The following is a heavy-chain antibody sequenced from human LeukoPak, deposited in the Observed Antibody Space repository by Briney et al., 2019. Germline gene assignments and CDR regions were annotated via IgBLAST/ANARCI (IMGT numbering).Heavy chain of an antibody. J-gene: IGHJ4*02. CDR2: INPNSGGT. Sequence: ASVKVSCKASGHTFTGYYMHWVRQAPGQGLEWMGWINPNSGGTNYAQKFQGRVTMTRDTSISTAYMELSRLRSDDTAVYYCARSGYSYGYSDYWGQGTLVTVSS. D-gene: IGHD5-18*01. CDR3: ARSGYSYGYSDY. CDR1: GHTFTGYY. V-gene: IGHV1-2*02.